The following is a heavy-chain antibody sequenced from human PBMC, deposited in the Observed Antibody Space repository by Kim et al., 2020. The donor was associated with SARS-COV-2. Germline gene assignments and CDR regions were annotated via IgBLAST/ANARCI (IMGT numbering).Heavy chain of an antibody. Sequence: ASVKVSCKASGYTFNSYSMNWVRQTPGHGLEWMGWINTNTGDPKYAQGFTGRFVFSLDTAVSTTYLHITSLKAEDAAVYFCARRRLNILSGEKPYDVWGQGTLVAVSS. V-gene: IGHV7-4-1*02. CDR1: GYTFNSYS. D-gene: IGHD3-9*01. J-gene: IGHJ1*01. CDR3: ARRRLNILSGEKPYDV. CDR2: INTNTGDP.